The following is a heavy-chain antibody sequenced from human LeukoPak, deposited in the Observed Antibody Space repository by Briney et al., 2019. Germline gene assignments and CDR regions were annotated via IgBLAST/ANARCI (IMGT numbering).Heavy chain of an antibody. Sequence: SETLSLTCTVSLDSTTSNFWSWVRQPPGKSLEWIGEIHRSGSPNYNPSLQSRVTISIDRSGNQIVLELSSVTATDTAVYYCAREILGGFNPGAYWGQGTLVTVSS. J-gene: IGHJ4*02. D-gene: IGHD1-14*01. CDR2: IHRSGSP. CDR1: LDSTTSNFW. V-gene: IGHV4-4*02. CDR3: AREILGGFNPGAY.